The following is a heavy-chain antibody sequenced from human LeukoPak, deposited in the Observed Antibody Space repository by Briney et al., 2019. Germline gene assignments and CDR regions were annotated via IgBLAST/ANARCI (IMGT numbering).Heavy chain of an antibody. V-gene: IGHV3-23*01. CDR3: ARIRGIAVAGTTDY. J-gene: IGHJ4*02. D-gene: IGHD6-19*01. Sequence: PGGSLRLSCAASGFTFSDSAMTWVRQVPGKGLEWVSLISSSGGNTYYADSVKGRFTISRDNSKNTLYLQMNSLRAEDTAVYYCARIRGIAVAGTTDYWGQGTLVTVSS. CDR2: ISSSGGNT. CDR1: GFTFSDSA.